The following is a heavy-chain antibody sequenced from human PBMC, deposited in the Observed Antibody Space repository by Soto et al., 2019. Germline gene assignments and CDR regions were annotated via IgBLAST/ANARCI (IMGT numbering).Heavy chain of an antibody. CDR1: GFTFSSYG. CDR2: IWYDGSNK. J-gene: IGHJ6*02. D-gene: IGHD6-13*01. CDR3: ARGPFDSSSYYGMDV. V-gene: IGHV3-33*01. Sequence: QVQLVESGGGVVQPGRSLRLSCAASGFTFSSYGMHWVRQAPGKGLEWVAVIWYDGSNKYYADSVKGRFTISRDNSKNTLYLQMNSLRAEDTAVYYCARGPFDSSSYYGMDVWGQGTTVTVSS.